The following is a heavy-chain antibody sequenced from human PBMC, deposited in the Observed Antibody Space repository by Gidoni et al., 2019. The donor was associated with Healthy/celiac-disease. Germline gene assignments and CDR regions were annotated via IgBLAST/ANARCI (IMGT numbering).Heavy chain of an antibody. D-gene: IGHD6-13*01. CDR2: IYSGGST. V-gene: IGHV3-53*01. CDR3: ARESSGPDEGIAAAGEVYYYYYGMDV. Sequence: EVQLVESGGGLIQPGGSLRLSCAASGFTVSSNYMSWVRQAPGKGLEWVSVIYSGGSTYYADSVKGRFTISRDNSKNTLYLQMNSLRAEDTAVYYCARESSGPDEGIAAAGEVYYYYYGMDVWGQGTTVTVSS. CDR1: GFTVSSNY. J-gene: IGHJ6*02.